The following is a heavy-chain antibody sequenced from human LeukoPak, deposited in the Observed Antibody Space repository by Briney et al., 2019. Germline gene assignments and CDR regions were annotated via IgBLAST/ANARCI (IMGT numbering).Heavy chain of an antibody. V-gene: IGHV1-2*02. CDR2: INPNSGGT. J-gene: IGHJ4*02. D-gene: IGHD6-6*01. CDR1: GYTFTGYY. Sequence: ASVKVSCKASGYTFTGYYMHWVRQAPGQGLEWMGWINPNSGGTNYAQKFQGRVTMTEDTSTDTAYMELSSLRSEDTAVYYCATHSSSQSDYWGQGALVTVSS. CDR3: ATHSSSQSDY.